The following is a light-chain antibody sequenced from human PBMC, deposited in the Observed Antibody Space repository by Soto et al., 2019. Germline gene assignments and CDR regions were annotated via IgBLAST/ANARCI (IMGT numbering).Light chain of an antibody. CDR1: QGISSW. CDR3: QQANSFPWT. CDR2: AAS. V-gene: IGKV1-12*01. Sequence: DIQMTQSPSSVSASVGDRVTITCRASQGISSWLAWYQQKPGKAPKLLIYAASSLQSGVPSRFSSGGSGTELTLTISILQAEDVATYCSQQANSFPWTFGQGTKVEIK. J-gene: IGKJ1*01.